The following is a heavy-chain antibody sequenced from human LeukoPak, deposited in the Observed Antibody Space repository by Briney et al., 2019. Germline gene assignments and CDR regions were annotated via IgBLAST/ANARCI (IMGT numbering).Heavy chain of an antibody. V-gene: IGHV3-66*01. CDR1: GFTVSTNY. D-gene: IGHD6-13*01. J-gene: IGHJ5*02. CDR2: IYSGGGT. Sequence: PGGSLRLSCAASGFTVSTNYMSWVRQAPGKGLEWVSLIYSGGGTYYADSVKGRFTISRDNSRNTLSLQMNSLRVDDTAVYYCARVGWVAIASAGTRSFWFDPWGQGTLVTVSS. CDR3: ARVGWVAIASAGTRSFWFDP.